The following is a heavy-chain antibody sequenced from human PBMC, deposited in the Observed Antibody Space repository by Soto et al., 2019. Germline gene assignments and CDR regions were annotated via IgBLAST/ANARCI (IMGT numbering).Heavy chain of an antibody. D-gene: IGHD4-17*01. CDR3: AKAQPDYATVTTAISY. Sequence: QVQLVESGGGVVQSGRSLRLSCAASGFTFSSYGMHWVRQAPGKGLEWVAVISYDGSNKYYADSVKGRFTISRDNSKNTLCLQMNSLRAEDTAVYYCAKAQPDYATVTTAISYWGQGTLVTVSS. CDR2: ISYDGSNK. CDR1: GFTFSSYG. J-gene: IGHJ4*02. V-gene: IGHV3-30*18.